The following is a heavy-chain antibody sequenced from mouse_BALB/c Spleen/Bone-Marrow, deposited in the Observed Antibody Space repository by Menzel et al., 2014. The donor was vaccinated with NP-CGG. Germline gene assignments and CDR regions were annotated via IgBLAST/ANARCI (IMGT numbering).Heavy chain of an antibody. CDR2: INPDSSTI. CDR1: GFDFSRYW. D-gene: IGHD1-1*01. J-gene: IGHJ3*01. V-gene: IGHV4-1*02. Sequence: DVKLVESGGGLVQPGGSLKLSCAASGFDFSRYWMSWVRQAPGKGLEWIGEINPDSSTINHTPSLKDKFIISRDNAKNTLYLQMSKVRSEDTALYYCSRLYYYGNFAYWGQGTLVTVSA. CDR3: SRLYYYGNFAY.